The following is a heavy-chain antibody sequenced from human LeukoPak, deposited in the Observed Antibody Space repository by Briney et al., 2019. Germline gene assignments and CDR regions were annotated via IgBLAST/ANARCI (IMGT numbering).Heavy chain of an antibody. D-gene: IGHD3-10*01. J-gene: IGHJ4*02. Sequence: PSETLSLTCTASGGSISSYYWSWIRQPPGKGLEWIGYIYYSGSTNYNPSLKSRVTISVDTSKNQFSLKLSSVTAADTAVYYCARYGSGSYYTADYWGQGTLVTVSS. CDR3: ARYGSGSYYTADY. V-gene: IGHV4-59*08. CDR1: GGSISSYY. CDR2: IYYSGST.